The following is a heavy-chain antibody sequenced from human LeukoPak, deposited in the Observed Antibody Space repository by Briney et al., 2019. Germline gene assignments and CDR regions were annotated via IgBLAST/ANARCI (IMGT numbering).Heavy chain of an antibody. V-gene: IGHV1-2*02. J-gene: IGHJ4*02. CDR1: GYPFTGYY. CDR3: ATGGYSSGWDNFDY. Sequence: ASVKVSCKASGYPFTGYYLHWVRQAPGQGLEWMGWINPDSGGTDYEQKFQGRVTMTRDTSISTAYMELSRLRSDDTAVYYCATGGYSSGWDNFDYWGQGTLVTVSS. D-gene: IGHD6-19*01. CDR2: INPDSGGT.